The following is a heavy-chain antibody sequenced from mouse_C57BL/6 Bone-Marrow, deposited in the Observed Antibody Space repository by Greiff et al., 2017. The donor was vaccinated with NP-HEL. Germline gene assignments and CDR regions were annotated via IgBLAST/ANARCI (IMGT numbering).Heavy chain of an antibody. D-gene: IGHD4-1*01. Sequence: EVQLMESGPVLVKPGASVKMSCKASGYTFTDYYMNWVKQSHGKSLEWIGVINPYNGGTSYNQKFKGKATLTVDKSSSTAYMELNSLTSEDSAVYYCARVGLGYAMDYWGQGTSVTVSS. V-gene: IGHV1-19*01. CDR2: INPYNGGT. J-gene: IGHJ4*01. CDR1: GYTFTDYY. CDR3: ARVGLGYAMDY.